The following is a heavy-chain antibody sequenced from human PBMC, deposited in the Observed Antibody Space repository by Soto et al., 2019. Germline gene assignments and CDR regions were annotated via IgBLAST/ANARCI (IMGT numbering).Heavy chain of an antibody. D-gene: IGHD5-12*01. V-gene: IGHV4-34*01. CDR2: INHSGST. J-gene: IGHJ3*02. CDR3: ERAMKWLRPILAFDI. CDR1: GGSFSGYY. Sequence: PSATLSLTCAVYGGSFSGYYWSWIRQPPGTGLEWIGEINHSGSTTYNPSIKSRVTISVDTSKNQFSLKLSSGTAEDTAVYYCERAMKWLRPILAFDIWGQGTRVTVSS.